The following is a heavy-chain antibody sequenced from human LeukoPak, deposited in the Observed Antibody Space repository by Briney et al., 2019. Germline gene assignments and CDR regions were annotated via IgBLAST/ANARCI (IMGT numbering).Heavy chain of an antibody. CDR3: ARESPSGSYLFDY. Sequence: ASVKVSCKASGYTFTGYYMHWVRQAPGQGLEWMGWINPNSGGTNYAQKFQGRVTMTRDTPISTAYMELSRLRSDDTAVYYCARESPSGSYLFDYWGQGTLVTVSS. D-gene: IGHD1-26*01. CDR1: GYTFTGYY. J-gene: IGHJ4*02. CDR2: INPNSGGT. V-gene: IGHV1-2*02.